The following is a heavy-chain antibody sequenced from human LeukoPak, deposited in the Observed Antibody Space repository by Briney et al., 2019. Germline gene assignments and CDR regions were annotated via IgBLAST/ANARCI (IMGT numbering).Heavy chain of an antibody. CDR1: EDSVSSNSAA. V-gene: IGHV6-1*01. CDR2: TYYRSKWYN. CDR3: ARGSWFDP. J-gene: IGHJ5*02. Sequence: SQTLSLTCAISEDSVSSNSAAWNWIRQSPSRCLEWLGRTYYRSKWYNDYAVSVKSRITINPDASKNQFSLQLNSVAPEDTAVYYRARGSWFDPWGQGTLVTVSS.